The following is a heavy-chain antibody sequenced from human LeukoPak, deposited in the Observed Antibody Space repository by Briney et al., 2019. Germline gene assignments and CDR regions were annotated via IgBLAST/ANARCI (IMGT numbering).Heavy chain of an antibody. Sequence: PGGSLRLSCVASGFTFSNYAMSWVRQTPGKGLEWVSSISGSGGSTHNADSVKGRFTISRDNSKNILYLQMNSLRAEDTAVYYCAKDWMSTIINYFDYWGQGTLVTVSS. CDR1: GFTFSNYA. CDR2: ISGSGGST. V-gene: IGHV3-23*01. J-gene: IGHJ4*02. CDR3: AKDWMSTIINYFDY. D-gene: IGHD5-12*01.